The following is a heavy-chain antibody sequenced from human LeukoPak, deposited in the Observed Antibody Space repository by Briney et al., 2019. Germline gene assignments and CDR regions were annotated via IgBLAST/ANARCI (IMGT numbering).Heavy chain of an antibody. D-gene: IGHD6-19*01. CDR2: IRGKAYGVTT. CDR3: SATRGWYIEGFDY. CDR1: GFTFSYYA. V-gene: IGHV3-49*04. Sequence: GGSLRLSCAASGFTFSYYAMSWVRQAPGKGLEWVGFIRGKAYGVTTEYAASVKGRFIISRDDSKSVAYLQMSSLKTEDTAVYYCSATRGWYIEGFDYWGQGILVTVPS. J-gene: IGHJ4*02.